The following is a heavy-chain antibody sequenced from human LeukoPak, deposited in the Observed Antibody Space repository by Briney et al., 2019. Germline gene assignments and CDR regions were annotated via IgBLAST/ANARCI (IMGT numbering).Heavy chain of an antibody. V-gene: IGHV1-69*13. Sequence: SAVNVSCKACGCTFRSYAMSWVRQAPGQGLEWMGGIIPIFGTANYVQKFQGRVTITADESTSTAYMELSSLRSEDTAVYYCARAYTAMASNDYYYGMDVWGQGTTVTASS. CDR2: IIPIFGTA. CDR3: ARAYTAMASNDYYYGMDV. CDR1: GCTFRSYA. J-gene: IGHJ6*02. D-gene: IGHD5-18*01.